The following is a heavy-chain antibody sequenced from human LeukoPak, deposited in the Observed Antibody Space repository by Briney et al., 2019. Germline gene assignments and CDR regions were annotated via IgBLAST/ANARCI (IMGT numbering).Heavy chain of an antibody. CDR2: IYYSGST. Sequence: PSETLSLTCTVSGGSISSSSYYWGWIRQPPGKGLEWIGSIYYSGSTYYNPSLKSRVTISVDTSKNQFSLKLSSVTAADTAVYYCARHNGILTGYYNRSFVYWGQGTLVTVSS. V-gene: IGHV4-39*01. CDR1: GGSISSSSYY. J-gene: IGHJ4*02. CDR3: ARHNGILTGYYNRSFVY. D-gene: IGHD3-9*01.